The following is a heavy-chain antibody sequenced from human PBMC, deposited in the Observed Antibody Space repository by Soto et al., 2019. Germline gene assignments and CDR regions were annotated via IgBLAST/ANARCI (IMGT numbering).Heavy chain of an antibody. CDR1: GFTFSSYA. D-gene: IGHD3-22*01. V-gene: IGHV3-23*01. J-gene: IGHJ4*02. CDR2: ISSSGGST. Sequence: EVQLLESGGDLIQPGGSLRLSCAASGFTFSSYAMSWVRQAPGKGLGWVSAISSSGGSTFYADTVKGRFTISRDNYSNTLSLQMRRLRAADTAISYWAKYQTMTRGRAYFDYWGQGTRVTVPS. CDR3: AKYQTMTRGRAYFDY.